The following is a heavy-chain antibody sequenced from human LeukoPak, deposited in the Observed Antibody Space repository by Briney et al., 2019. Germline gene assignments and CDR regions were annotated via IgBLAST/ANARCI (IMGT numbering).Heavy chain of an antibody. D-gene: IGHD6-6*01. CDR1: GFTFSSYA. CDR2: ISGSGGST. V-gene: IGHV3-23*01. J-gene: IGHJ6*03. CDR3: AKDSEARFYYYYMDV. Sequence: PGRSLRLFCAASGFTFSSYAMSSVRQAPGKGLEWVSAISGSGGSTYYADSVKGRFTISRDNSKNTLYLQMNSLRAEDAAVYYCAKDSEARFYYYYMDVWGKGTTVTVSS.